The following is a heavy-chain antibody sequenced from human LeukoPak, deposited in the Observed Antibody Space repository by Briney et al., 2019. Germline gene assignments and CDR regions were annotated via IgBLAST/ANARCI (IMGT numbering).Heavy chain of an antibody. CDR1: GYTFTGYY. J-gene: IGHJ3*02. V-gene: IGHV1-2*02. D-gene: IGHD2-2*01. CDR2: INPNSGGT. Sequence: ASVKVSRKASGYTFTGYYMHWVRQAPGQGLEWMGWINPNSGGTNYAQKFQGRVTMTRDTSISTAYMELSRLRSDDTAVYYCARDHLGYCSSTSCYRDAFDIWGQGTMVTVSS. CDR3: ARDHLGYCSSTSCYRDAFDI.